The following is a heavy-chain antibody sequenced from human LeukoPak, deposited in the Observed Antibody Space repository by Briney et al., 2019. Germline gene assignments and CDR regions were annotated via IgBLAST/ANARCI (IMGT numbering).Heavy chain of an antibody. CDR1: GYTFTGYY. J-gene: IGHJ2*01. CDR2: INPNSGGT. Sequence: AASVKVSCKASGYTFTGYYMHWVRQAPGQGLEWMGWINPNSGGTNYAQKFQGWVTMTRDTSISTAYMELSRLRSEDTAVYYCARAVLKGSSWPHGYFDLWGRGTLVTVSS. D-gene: IGHD6-13*01. V-gene: IGHV1-2*04. CDR3: ARAVLKGSSWPHGYFDL.